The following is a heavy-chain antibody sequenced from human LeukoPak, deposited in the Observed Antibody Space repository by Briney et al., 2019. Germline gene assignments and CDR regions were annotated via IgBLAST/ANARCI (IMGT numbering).Heavy chain of an antibody. D-gene: IGHD4-17*01. CDR3: ARDAVKPFDY. V-gene: IGHV3-30*01. Sequence: PGGSLRLSCAASGFTFSSYAMHWVRQAPGKGLEWVAVISYDGSNKYYADSVKGRFTISRDNSKNTLYLQMNSLRAEDTAVYYCARDAVKPFDYWGQGTLVTVSS. CDR2: ISYDGSNK. J-gene: IGHJ4*02. CDR1: GFTFSSYA.